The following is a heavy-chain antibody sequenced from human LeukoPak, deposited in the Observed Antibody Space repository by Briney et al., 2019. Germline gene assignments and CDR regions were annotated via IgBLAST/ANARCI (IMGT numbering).Heavy chain of an antibody. D-gene: IGHD3-10*01. J-gene: IGHJ6*04. CDR3: ARDPVLLWFGELPNYYYGMDV. Sequence: SQTLSLTCALSGDTVSSNSAAWNWIRQSPSRGLEWLARTYYRSKYYNDYAVSVKSRITINPDTSKNQFSLQLNSVTPEDTAVYYCARDPVLLWFGELPNYYYGMDVWGKGTTVTVSS. V-gene: IGHV6-1*01. CDR2: TYYRSKYYN. CDR1: GDTVSSNSAA.